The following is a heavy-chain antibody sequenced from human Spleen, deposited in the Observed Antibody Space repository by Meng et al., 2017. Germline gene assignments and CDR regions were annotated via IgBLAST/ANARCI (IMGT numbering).Heavy chain of an antibody. CDR1: GGSFSDYY. V-gene: IGHV4-34*01. CDR2: INHSGST. CDR3: ARGPTTMAHDFDY. Sequence: QHQRWGAGLLKPSETLSLTCVVSGGSFSDYYWSWIRQPPGKGLEWIGEINHSGSTNYNPSLESRATISVDTSQNNLSLKLSSVTAADSAVYYCARGPTTMAHDFDYWGQGTLVTVSS. D-gene: IGHD4-11*01. J-gene: IGHJ4*02.